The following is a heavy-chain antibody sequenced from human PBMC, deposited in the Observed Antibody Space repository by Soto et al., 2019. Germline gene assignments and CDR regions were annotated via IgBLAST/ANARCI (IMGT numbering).Heavy chain of an antibody. CDR3: SKDLDANMDNYYYYYGMDV. V-gene: IGHV3-30*18. J-gene: IGHJ6*02. CDR2: ISYDGSNK. Sequence: QVQLVESGGGVVQPGRSLRLSCAASGFTFSSYGMHWVRQAPGKGLEWVAVISYDGSNKYYADSVKGRFTISRDNSKNTLYLQMNSLRAEDTAVSYCSKDLDANMDNYYYYYGMDVWGQGTTVTVSS. D-gene: IGHD1-1*01. CDR1: GFTFSSYG.